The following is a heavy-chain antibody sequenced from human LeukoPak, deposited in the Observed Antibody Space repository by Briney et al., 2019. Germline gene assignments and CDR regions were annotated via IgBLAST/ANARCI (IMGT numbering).Heavy chain of an antibody. J-gene: IGHJ4*02. CDR1: GFSFSRYW. CDR3: VRVSCTNGVCYGFDY. V-gene: IGHV3-7*01. D-gene: IGHD2-8*01. CDR2: IKQDGSEK. Sequence: GGSLRLSCAASGFSFSRYWISWVRQAPGKGLEWVANIKQDGSEKYYVDSVKGRFTISRDNAKNSLYLQMNSLRGEDTAVYYCVRVSCTNGVCYGFDYWGQGTLVTVSS.